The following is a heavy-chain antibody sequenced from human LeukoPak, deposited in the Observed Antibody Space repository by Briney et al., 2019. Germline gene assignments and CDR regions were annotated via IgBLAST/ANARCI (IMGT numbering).Heavy chain of an antibody. CDR1: GFTVSSNY. V-gene: IGHV3-7*01. CDR3: ARDVRGYYYY. J-gene: IGHJ4*02. Sequence: GGSLRLSCAASGFTVSSNYMTWVRQAPGKGLEWVANIKEDGRETYYVDSVKGRFTISRDNAKNSLYLQMNSLRAEDTAVYYCARDVRGYYYYWGQGTLVTVSS. CDR2: IKEDGRET. D-gene: IGHD3-22*01.